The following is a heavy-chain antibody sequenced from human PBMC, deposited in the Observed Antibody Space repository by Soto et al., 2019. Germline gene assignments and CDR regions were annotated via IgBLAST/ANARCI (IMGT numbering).Heavy chain of an antibody. CDR3: ARDWDTRVRGVIRPTWFAP. V-gene: IGHV1-18*04. CDR1: GYTFTSYG. CDR2: ISAYNGNT. J-gene: IGHJ5*02. D-gene: IGHD3-10*01. Sequence: ASVKVSCKASGYTFTSYGISWVRQAPGQGLEWMGWISAYNGNTNYAQKVQGRVIMTTDTSTSTAYMELRSLRSDDPAVYFWARDWDTRVRGVIRPTWFAPWGRGPLVTVTS.